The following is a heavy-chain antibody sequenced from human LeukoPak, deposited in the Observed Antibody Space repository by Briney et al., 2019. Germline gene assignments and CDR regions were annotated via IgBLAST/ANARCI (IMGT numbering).Heavy chain of an antibody. Sequence: GGSLRLSCAASGFIFSSYSMSWVRQAPGMGLECVSVISESGAVTYYADSVKGRFTISRDNSKNTLHLQMNSLRAEDTAVYYCGKGSRTPDYWGQGTLVTVSS. V-gene: IGHV3-23*01. CDR2: ISESGAVT. D-gene: IGHD3-10*01. CDR1: GFIFSSYS. CDR3: GKGSRTPDY. J-gene: IGHJ4*02.